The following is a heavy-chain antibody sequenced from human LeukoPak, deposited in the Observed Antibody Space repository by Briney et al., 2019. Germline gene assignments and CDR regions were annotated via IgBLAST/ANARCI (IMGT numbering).Heavy chain of an antibody. Sequence: PGRSLRLSCAASGFTFSSYGMHWVREAPGKGLEGGAVISYDGSNKYYADSVKGRFTISRDNSKNTLYLQMNSLRAEDTAVYYCATSSGWYAEEMGYFQHWGQGTLVTVSS. D-gene: IGHD6-19*01. CDR3: ATSSGWYAEEMGYFQH. J-gene: IGHJ1*01. CDR1: GFTFSSYG. CDR2: ISYDGSNK. V-gene: IGHV3-30*03.